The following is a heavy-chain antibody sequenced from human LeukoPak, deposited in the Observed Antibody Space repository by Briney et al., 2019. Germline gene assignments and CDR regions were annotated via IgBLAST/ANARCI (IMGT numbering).Heavy chain of an antibody. CDR1: GGSFSGYY. J-gene: IGHJ3*02. CDR2: INHSGST. V-gene: IGHV4-34*09. Sequence: SETLSLTCAVYGGSFSGYYWSWIRQPPGKGLEWIGEINHSGSTNYNPSLKSRVTISVDTSKNQFSLKLSSVTAADTAVYYCARDPHVGVCSSTSCYSDAFDIWGQGTMVTVSS. CDR3: ARDPHVGVCSSTSCYSDAFDI. D-gene: IGHD2-2*01.